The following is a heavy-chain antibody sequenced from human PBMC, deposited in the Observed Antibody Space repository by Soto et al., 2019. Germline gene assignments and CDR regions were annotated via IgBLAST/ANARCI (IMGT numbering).Heavy chain of an antibody. D-gene: IGHD3-3*01. CDR2: MNPNSGNT. V-gene: IGHV1-8*01. CDR3: ARGGGYDFWSGSGLYYYYMDV. CDR1: GYAFTSYD. Sequence: ASVKVSCKASGYAFTSYDINWVRQATGQGLEWMGWMNPNSGNTGYAQKFQGRVTMTRNTSISTAYMELSSLRSEDTAVYYCARGGGYDFWSGSGLYYYYMDVWGKGTTVTVSS. J-gene: IGHJ6*03.